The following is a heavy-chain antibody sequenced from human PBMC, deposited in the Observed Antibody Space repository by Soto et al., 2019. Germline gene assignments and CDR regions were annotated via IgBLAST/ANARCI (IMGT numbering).Heavy chain of an antibody. D-gene: IGHD3-22*01. CDR3: VREAVRKRQYYYDSSGYYYAAGAFDI. CDR2: IYYSGST. V-gene: IGHV4-31*03. Sequence: QVQLQESGPGLVKPSQTLSLTCTVSGGSISSGGYYWSWIRQHPGKGLEWIGYIYYSGSTYYNPSLKSRVTISVDTSKNQFSLKLSSVTAADTAVYYCVREAVRKRQYYYDSSGYYYAAGAFDIWGQGTMVTVSS. J-gene: IGHJ3*02. CDR1: GGSISSGGYY.